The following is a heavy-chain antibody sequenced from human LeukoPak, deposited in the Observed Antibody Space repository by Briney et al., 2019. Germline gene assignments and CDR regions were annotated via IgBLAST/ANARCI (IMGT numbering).Heavy chain of an antibody. Sequence: GGSLRLSCAVSGLTFSSSWMDWVRQAPGKGLEWVSTISGGGGSTYYADSVKGRFTISRDNSKNTLYLQVNSLRAEDTAVYYCAKGGKWDVTPFDYWGQGTLVTVSS. J-gene: IGHJ4*02. D-gene: IGHD1-26*01. CDR3: AKGGKWDVTPFDY. CDR2: ISGGGGST. CDR1: GLTFSSSW. V-gene: IGHV3-23*01.